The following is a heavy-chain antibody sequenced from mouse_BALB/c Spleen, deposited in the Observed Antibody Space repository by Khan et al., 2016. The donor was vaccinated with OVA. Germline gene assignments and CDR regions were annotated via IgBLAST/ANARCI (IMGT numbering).Heavy chain of an antibody. CDR3: TRHGCVAWFTY. CDR1: GYSFTTYY. V-gene: IGHV1-42*01. D-gene: IGHD2-2*01. CDR2: IDPFSGDT. J-gene: IGHJ3*01. Sequence: VQLKQSGPELMKPGASVKISCRASGYSFTTYYIHWMMQSPGKSLEWIGYIDPFSGDTTYNQKFKGKATLTVDKSSSTAYIHLSNLTSEDSAVYYCTRHGCVAWFTYWGQGTLVTVSA.